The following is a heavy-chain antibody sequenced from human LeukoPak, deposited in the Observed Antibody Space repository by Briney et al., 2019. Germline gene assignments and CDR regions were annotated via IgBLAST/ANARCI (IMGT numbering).Heavy chain of an antibody. D-gene: IGHD3-10*02. J-gene: IGHJ6*03. Sequence: GGSLRLSCAASGFTFSSYSMNWVRQAPGKGLEWVSSISGSNSYIYYADSMKGRFTISRDNAKNSLYLQMNSLRAEDTAVYYCARVFGGYYYYMDVWGKGTTVTISS. CDR3: ARVFGGYYYYMDV. CDR2: ISGSNSYI. CDR1: GFTFSSYS. V-gene: IGHV3-21*01.